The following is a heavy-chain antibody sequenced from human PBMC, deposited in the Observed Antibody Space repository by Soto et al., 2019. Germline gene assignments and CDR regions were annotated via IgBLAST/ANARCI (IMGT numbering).Heavy chain of an antibody. Sequence: SLRLSCAASGLTFTNYWMSWVRQAPGKGLEWLANINQNGGERNYVDSVKGRFIISRDNAKNSLSLQMNSLRAEDTAVYYCARARRLVGTTAHFDYWGQGALVTVSS. D-gene: IGHD1-26*01. V-gene: IGHV3-7*03. CDR3: ARARRLVGTTAHFDY. J-gene: IGHJ4*02. CDR2: INQNGGER. CDR1: GLTFTNYW.